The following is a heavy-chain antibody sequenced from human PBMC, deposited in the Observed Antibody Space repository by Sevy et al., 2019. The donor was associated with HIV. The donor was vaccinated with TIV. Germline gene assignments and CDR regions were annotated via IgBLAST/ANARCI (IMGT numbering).Heavy chain of an antibody. CDR2: IKSKTDGGTT. Sequence: GGSLRLSCAASGFTFSNAWMSWVRQAPGKGLEWVGRIKSKTDGGTTDYAAPVKGRFTISRDDSKNTLYLQMNSLKTEDTAVYYCTTVSEFWSGARQVDYWGQGTLVTVSS. D-gene: IGHD3-3*01. V-gene: IGHV3-15*01. CDR3: TTVSEFWSGARQVDY. J-gene: IGHJ4*02. CDR1: GFTFSNAW.